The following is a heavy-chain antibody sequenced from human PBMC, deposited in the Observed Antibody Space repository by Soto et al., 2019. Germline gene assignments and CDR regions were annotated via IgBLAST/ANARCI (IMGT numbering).Heavy chain of an antibody. D-gene: IGHD4-17*01. CDR3: ARESYDYLDP. Sequence: ASATLSLTCPFSGGSIRSYYWSWIRQPPGKGLEWIGYIYYSGSTNYNPSLKSRVTISVDTSKNQFSLKLSSVTAADTAVYYCARESYDYLDPWGQGTLVNVSA. J-gene: IGHJ5*02. V-gene: IGHV4-59*01. CDR1: GGSIRSYY. CDR2: IYYSGST.